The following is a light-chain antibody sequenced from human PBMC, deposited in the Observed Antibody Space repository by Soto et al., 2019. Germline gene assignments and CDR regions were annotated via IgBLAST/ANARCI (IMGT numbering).Light chain of an antibody. Sequence: DIQMTKSPSTLYASVGARVTITCRASQSISSWLAWYQQKPGKAPKLMIYKAPSLESGVPSRFSGSGSGTEFTLTISSLQADDFAPYYCQQYNSYSYIFGQGTKVEIK. CDR1: QSISSW. CDR2: KAP. V-gene: IGKV1-5*03. CDR3: QQYNSYSYI. J-gene: IGKJ2*01.